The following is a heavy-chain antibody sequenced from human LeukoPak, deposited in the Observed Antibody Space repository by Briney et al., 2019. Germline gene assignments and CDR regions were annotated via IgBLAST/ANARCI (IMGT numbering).Heavy chain of an antibody. CDR2: ISGSGGST. V-gene: IGHV3-23*01. D-gene: IGHD2-15*01. CDR1: GFTFSSHG. J-gene: IGHJ3*02. Sequence: GGSLRLSCAASGFTFSSHGMNWVRQAPGKGLEWVSAISGSGGSTYYADSVKGRFTISRDNSKNTLYLQMNSLRAEDTAVYYCAKLHCSGGSCFPFDAFDIWGQGTMVTVSS. CDR3: AKLHCSGGSCFPFDAFDI.